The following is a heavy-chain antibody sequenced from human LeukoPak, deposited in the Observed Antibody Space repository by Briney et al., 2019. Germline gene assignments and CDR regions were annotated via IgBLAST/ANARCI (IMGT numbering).Heavy chain of an antibody. Sequence: PSQTLSLTCTVSGGSISSSSCYWGWIRQPPGKGVEWIGSIYYSGSTYYNPSLKSRVTISVDTSKNQFSLKLSSVTAADTAVYYCARVVDYYDSSGYYYSDYLDYWGQGTLVTVSS. CDR1: GGSISSSSCY. CDR2: IYYSGST. V-gene: IGHV4-39*07. J-gene: IGHJ4*02. D-gene: IGHD3-22*01. CDR3: ARVVDYYDSSGYYYSDYLDY.